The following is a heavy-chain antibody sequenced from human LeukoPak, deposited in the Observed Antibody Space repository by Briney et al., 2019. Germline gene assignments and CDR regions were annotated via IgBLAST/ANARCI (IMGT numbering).Heavy chain of an antibody. V-gene: IGHV3-23*01. J-gene: IGHJ4*02. D-gene: IGHD1-26*01. CDR1: GFTFSSYA. CDR2: ISGSGGST. CDR3: AKNPKPGSYFFDY. Sequence: PGGSLRLSCAASGFTFSSYAMSWVRQASGKGLEWVSAISGSGGSTYYADSVKGRFTISRDNSKNTLYLQMNSLRAEDTAVYYCAKNPKPGSYFFDYWGQGTLVTVSS.